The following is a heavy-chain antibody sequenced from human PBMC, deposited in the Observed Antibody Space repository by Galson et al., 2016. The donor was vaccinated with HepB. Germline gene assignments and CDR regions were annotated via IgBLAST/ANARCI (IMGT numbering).Heavy chain of an antibody. CDR3: AKDEYTTGFYLFDS. CDR1: GFTLSSFG. J-gene: IGHJ4*02. V-gene: IGHV3-30*18. CDR2: MSNDGSNA. Sequence: SLRLSCAASGFTLSSFGMHWVHQAPGKGLEWVAVMSNDGSNAYYADSVKGRFTISRDSSETTVFLQMNRLRSEDSGVYYCAKDEYTTGFYLFDSWGLGTLVTVSS. D-gene: IGHD2/OR15-2a*01.